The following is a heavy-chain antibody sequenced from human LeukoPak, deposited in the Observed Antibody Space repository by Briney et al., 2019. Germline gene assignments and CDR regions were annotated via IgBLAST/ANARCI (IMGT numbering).Heavy chain of an antibody. CDR3: ARQGFFGAGFWFDP. D-gene: IGHD3-16*01. V-gene: IGHV4-59*08. CDR2: VSDSGKT. Sequence: PSETLSLTCTVSGGSITNYYWGCIRQPPGKGLEWIGFVSDSGKTNYSPSLRSRVTFSVDTSKNQFSLKLSSVTAADTAVYYCARQGFFGAGFWFDPWGQGTLVTVSS. CDR1: GGSITNYY. J-gene: IGHJ5*02.